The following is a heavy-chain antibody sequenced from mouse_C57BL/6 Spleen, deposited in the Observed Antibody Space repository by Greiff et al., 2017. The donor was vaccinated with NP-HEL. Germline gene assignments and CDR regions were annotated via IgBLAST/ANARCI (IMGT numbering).Heavy chain of an antibody. J-gene: IGHJ4*01. Sequence: EVMLVESEGGLVQPGSSMKLSCTASGFTFSDYYMAWVRQVPEKGLEWVANINYDGSSTYYLDSLKSRFIISRDNAKNLLSLQMISLKAEDTSTNYCARDGSNGAMDYWGQGTSVTVSS. V-gene: IGHV5-16*01. D-gene: IGHD2-5*01. CDR1: GFTFSDYY. CDR2: INYDGSST. CDR3: ARDGSNGAMDY.